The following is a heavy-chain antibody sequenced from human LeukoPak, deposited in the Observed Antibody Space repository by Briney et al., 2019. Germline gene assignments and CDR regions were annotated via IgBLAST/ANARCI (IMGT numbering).Heavy chain of an antibody. CDR2: ISSSGSTI. D-gene: IGHD3-22*01. CDR1: GFTFSSYG. V-gene: IGHV3-48*04. Sequence: GGSLRLSCAASGFTFSSYGMHWVRQAPGKGLEWVSYISSSGSTIYYADSVKGRFTISRDNAKNSLYLQMNSLRAEDTAVYYCARGIDSSGYIYWGQGTLVTVSS. J-gene: IGHJ4*02. CDR3: ARGIDSSGYIY.